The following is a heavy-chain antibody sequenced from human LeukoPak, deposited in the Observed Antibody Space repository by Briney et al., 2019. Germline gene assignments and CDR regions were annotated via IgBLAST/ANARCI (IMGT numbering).Heavy chain of an antibody. CDR1: GFTFSNYG. J-gene: IGHJ4*02. CDR3: ARDRGVAAHLDY. Sequence: PGRSLRLSCAASGFTFSNYGMHWVRQAPGKGLEWVAVIWFDGTNKYYADSVRGRFTISRDNSKNTLYLQMSSLRAEDTAVYYCARDRGVAAHLDYRGQGTLVTVSS. CDR2: IWFDGTNK. D-gene: IGHD5-12*01. V-gene: IGHV3-33*01.